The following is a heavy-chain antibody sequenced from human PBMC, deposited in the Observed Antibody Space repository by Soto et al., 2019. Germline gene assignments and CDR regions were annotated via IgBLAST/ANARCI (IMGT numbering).Heavy chain of an antibody. CDR1: GGSFSGYY. CDR3: ARGRAYSSSWYRY. CDR2: INHSGST. V-gene: IGHV4-34*01. Sequence: PSETLSLTCAVYGGSFSGYYWSWIRQPPGKGLEWIGEINHSGSTNYNPSLKSRVTISVDTSKNQFSLKLSSVTAADTAVYYCARGRAYSSSWYRYWGQGTLVTVSS. D-gene: IGHD6-13*01. J-gene: IGHJ4*02.